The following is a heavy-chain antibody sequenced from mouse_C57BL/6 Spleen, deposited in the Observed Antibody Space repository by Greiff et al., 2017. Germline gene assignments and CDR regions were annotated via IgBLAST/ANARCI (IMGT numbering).Heavy chain of an antibody. J-gene: IGHJ3*01. Sequence: QVQLQQPGAELVKPGASVKLSCKASGYTFTSYWMQWVKQRPGQGLEWIGEIDPSDSYTNYNQKFKGKATLTVDTSSSTAYMQLSSLTSKDSAVYYCARVYGSSYAWFAYWGQGTLVTVSA. V-gene: IGHV1-50*01. CDR3: ARVYGSSYAWFAY. CDR1: GYTFTSYW. CDR2: IDPSDSYT. D-gene: IGHD1-1*01.